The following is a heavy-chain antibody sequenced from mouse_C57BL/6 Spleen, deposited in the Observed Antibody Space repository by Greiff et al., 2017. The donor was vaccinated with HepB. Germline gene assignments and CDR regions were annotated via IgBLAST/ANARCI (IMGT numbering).Heavy chain of an antibody. D-gene: IGHD3-3*01. CDR3: TRDGGLEGFAY. Sequence: EVKVVESGEGLVKPGGSLKLSCAASGFTFSSYAMSWVRQTPEKRLEWVAYISSGGDYIYYADTVKGRFTISRDNARNTLYLQMSSLKSEDTAMYYCTRDGGLEGFAYWGQGTLVTVSA. J-gene: IGHJ3*01. V-gene: IGHV5-9-1*02. CDR1: GFTFSSYA. CDR2: ISSGGDYI.